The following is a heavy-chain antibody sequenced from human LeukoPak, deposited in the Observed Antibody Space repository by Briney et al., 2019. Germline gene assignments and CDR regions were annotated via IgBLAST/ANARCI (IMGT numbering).Heavy chain of an antibody. J-gene: IGHJ6*03. CDR1: GGSIRSGGYY. CDR2: IYYTGST. CDR3: ARAVQQERPPPLIGHYYMDV. Sequence: NPSETLSLTCNVSGGSIRSGGYYWGWIRQPPGQGLEWIATIYYTGSTYSNPSLKSRVSISVDTSKNQFSLKLSSVTAADTAVYYCARAVQQERPPPLIGHYYMDVWGRGTTVTVSS. V-gene: IGHV4-39*07. D-gene: IGHD1-1*01.